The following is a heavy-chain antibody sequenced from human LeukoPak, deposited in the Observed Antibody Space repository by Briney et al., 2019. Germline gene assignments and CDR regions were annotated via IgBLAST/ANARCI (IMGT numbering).Heavy chain of an antibody. CDR1: GYTFTNYD. D-gene: IGHD1-1*01. J-gene: IGHJ6*03. Sequence: ASVTVSCTASGYTFTNYDINWVRQAAGQGPEWMGWMNPNSGDTGYAQDFQGRVTMTRNTSISAAYMELSSLRSDDTAVYYCARGGSRTPGGYYYYYMDVWGKGTKVTVSS. V-gene: IGHV1-8*01. CDR2: MNPNSGDT. CDR3: ARGGSRTPGGYYYYYMDV.